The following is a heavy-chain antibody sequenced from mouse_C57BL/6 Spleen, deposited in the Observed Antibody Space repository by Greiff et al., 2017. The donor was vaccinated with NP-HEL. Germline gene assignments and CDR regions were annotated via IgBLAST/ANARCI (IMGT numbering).Heavy chain of an antibody. CDR2: IHPNSGST. D-gene: IGHD2-5*01. CDR1: GYTFTSYW. V-gene: IGHV1-64*01. Sequence: QVQLQQPGAELVKPGASVKLSCKASGYTFTSYWMHWVKQRPGQGLEWIGMIHPNSGSTNYNEKFKSKATLTVDNSSSTAYMQLSSLTSEDSAVYYCARSPAYYSNYVGFDAYWGQGTLVTVSA. J-gene: IGHJ3*01. CDR3: ARSPAYYSNYVGFDAY.